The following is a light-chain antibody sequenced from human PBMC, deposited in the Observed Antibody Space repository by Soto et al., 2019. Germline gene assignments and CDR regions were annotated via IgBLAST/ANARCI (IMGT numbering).Light chain of an antibody. CDR1: SSDIGDYNH. CDR2: EVN. CDR3: SSWTRTTTPWV. J-gene: IGLJ3*02. V-gene: IGLV2-14*01. Sequence: QSALTQPASVSGSPGQSITISCTGTSSDIGDYNHVSWYQKYPGKAPKLMIYEVNNRPSGVSNRFSGSKSGNTASLTISELQAEDEGDYYCSSWTRTTTPWVFGGGTKLTVL.